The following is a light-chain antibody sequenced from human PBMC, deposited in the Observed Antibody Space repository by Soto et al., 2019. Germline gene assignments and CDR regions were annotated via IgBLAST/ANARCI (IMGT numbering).Light chain of an antibody. J-gene: IGLJ1*01. CDR3: SSFTSSITYV. Sequence: QSVLTQPASVCGSPGQSITRSCTVTSIDVGGYNSVSWYRQDPGKAPKLMIYDGTNRPSGVSNRFSGSKSGNTASLTISGLQAEDEADYYCSSFTSSITYVFGTGTRSPS. CDR2: DGT. CDR1: SIDVGGYNS. V-gene: IGLV2-14*01.